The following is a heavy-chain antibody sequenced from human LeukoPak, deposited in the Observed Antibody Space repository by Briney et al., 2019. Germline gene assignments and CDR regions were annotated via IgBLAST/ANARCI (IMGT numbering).Heavy chain of an antibody. J-gene: IGHJ4*02. CDR1: GFTVSSNY. V-gene: IGHV3-53*01. D-gene: IGHD6-13*01. CDR2: IYSGGNT. CDR3: ARCDSSTWYGIDY. Sequence: GGSLRLSCAASGFTVSSNYMSWARQAPGKGLEWVSVIYSGGNTYYADSVKGRFTISRDNSKNTLYLQMNSLRAEDTAVYYCARCDSSTWYGIDYRGQGTLVTVSS.